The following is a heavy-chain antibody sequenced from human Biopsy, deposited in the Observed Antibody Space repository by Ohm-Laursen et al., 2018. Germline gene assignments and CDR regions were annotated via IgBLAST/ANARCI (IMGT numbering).Heavy chain of an antibody. CDR1: GYTFTSYA. J-gene: IGHJ4*02. Sequence: ASVKVSCKASGYTFTSYAISWVRQAPGQGLEWMGWSSGYNGKTNYAQKFQGRLIMTTDISTSTAYMDLRSLRSDDTAVYYCARDALGGGSYRFFYWGQGSLVTVSS. D-gene: IGHD1-26*01. CDR2: SSGYNGKT. CDR3: ARDALGGGSYRFFY. V-gene: IGHV1-18*01.